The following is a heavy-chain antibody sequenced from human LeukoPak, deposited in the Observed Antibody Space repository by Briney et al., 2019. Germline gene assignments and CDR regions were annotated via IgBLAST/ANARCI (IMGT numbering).Heavy chain of an antibody. CDR1: GFTSSSYA. CDR2: ITGSSAST. Sequence: GGSLRLSCAASGFTSSSYAMSWVRQAPGKGLEWVSSITGSSASTYYADSVKGRFTISRDNSKNTLYLQMNSLRAEDTAVYFCAKLDYYDTHWGQGTLVTVSS. CDR3: AKLDYYDTH. J-gene: IGHJ4*02. D-gene: IGHD3-22*01. V-gene: IGHV3-23*01.